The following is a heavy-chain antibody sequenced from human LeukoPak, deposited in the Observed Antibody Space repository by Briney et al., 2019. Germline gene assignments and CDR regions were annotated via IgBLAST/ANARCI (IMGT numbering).Heavy chain of an antibody. Sequence: SETLSLTCTVSGGSISGGSISSYYWSWVLQPAGKGLEWIGRIYTSGTTNYNPSLKSRVTMSVDTSKNQFSLRLNSVTAADTAVYYCARGAPSDYWGQGTLVTVSS. CDR1: GGSISGGSISSYY. J-gene: IGHJ4*02. CDR2: IYTSGTT. V-gene: IGHV4-4*07. CDR3: ARGAPSDY.